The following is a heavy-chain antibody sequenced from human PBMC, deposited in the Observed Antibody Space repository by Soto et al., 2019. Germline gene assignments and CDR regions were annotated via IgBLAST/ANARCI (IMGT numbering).Heavy chain of an antibody. CDR1: GFTFSSYS. CDR2: ISSSSSYI. V-gene: IGHV3-21*01. D-gene: IGHD5-12*01. CDR3: ARDLRGAYGIVATIWFDP. J-gene: IGHJ5*02. Sequence: EVQLVESGGGLVKPGGSLRLSCAASGFTFSSYSMNWVRQAPGKGLEWVSSISSSSSYIYYADSVKGRFTISRDNAKNSLYLQMNSLRAEDTAVYYCARDLRGAYGIVATIWFDPWGQGTLVTVSS.